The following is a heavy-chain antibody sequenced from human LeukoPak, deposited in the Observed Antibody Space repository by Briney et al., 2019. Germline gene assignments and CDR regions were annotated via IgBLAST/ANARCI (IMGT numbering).Heavy chain of an antibody. CDR2: ITSSGTTT. J-gene: IGHJ4*02. V-gene: IGHV3-11*01. CDR3: GRDPDYGAPY. CDR1: GFSFSDSY. D-gene: IGHD4/OR15-4a*01. Sequence: PGGSLRLSCSASGFSFSDSYMTWFRLSPEKGLEWIAYITSSGTTTEYADSVKGRFTISRVNAKNSLYLQMNSLRPEDTAVYYCGRDPDYGAPYWGQGTLVTVSS.